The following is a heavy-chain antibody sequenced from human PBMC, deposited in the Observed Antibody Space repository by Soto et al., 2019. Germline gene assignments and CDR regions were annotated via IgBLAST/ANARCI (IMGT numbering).Heavy chain of an antibody. J-gene: IGHJ4*02. Sequence: QVQLQESGPGLVRPSQTLSLPCSVSGASLYNGGYFWSWIRQSPGKGLEWIGHIHNSGSPYNHPSLRSRVTISAATSKNQFSLTLTSVTAADTAVYYWASGSTTEKVDSWGQGTLVSASS. D-gene: IGHD4-17*01. V-gene: IGHV4-30-4*01. CDR1: GASLYNGGYF. CDR3: ASGSTTEKVDS. CDR2: IHNSGSP.